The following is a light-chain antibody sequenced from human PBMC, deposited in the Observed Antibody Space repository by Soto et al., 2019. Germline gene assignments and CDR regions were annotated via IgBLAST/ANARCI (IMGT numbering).Light chain of an antibody. V-gene: IGLV2-14*01. CDR2: EVS. Sequence: QSALTQPASVSGSPGQSITISCTGTSSDVGGYNFVSWYQQHPGKAPRLMIYEVSNRPSGVSDRFSGSKSGNTASLTISGLQAEDEADYSCSSYTFSSALVVFGGGTKVTVL. CDR3: SSYTFSSALVV. J-gene: IGLJ2*01. CDR1: SSDVGGYNF.